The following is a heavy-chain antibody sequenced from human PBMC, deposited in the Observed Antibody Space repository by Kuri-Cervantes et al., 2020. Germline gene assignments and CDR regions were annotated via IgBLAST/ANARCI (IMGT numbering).Heavy chain of an antibody. CDR2: INHSGGT. CDR1: GGSFSGYY. CDR3: ARLDYGDYRRRTWYFDL. V-gene: IGHV4-34*01. Sequence: ESLKISCAVYGGSFSGYYWSWIRQPPGKGLEWIGEINHSGGTNYNPSLKSRVTISVGTSKNQFSLKLSSVTAADTAVYYCARLDYGDYRRRTWYFDLWGRGTLVTVSS. D-gene: IGHD4-17*01. J-gene: IGHJ2*01.